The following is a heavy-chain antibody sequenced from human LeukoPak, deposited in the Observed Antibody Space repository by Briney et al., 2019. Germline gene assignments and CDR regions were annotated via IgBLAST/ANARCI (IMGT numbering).Heavy chain of an antibody. J-gene: IGHJ4*02. D-gene: IGHD5-18*01. CDR2: IYYSGST. Sequence: SETLSLTCTVSGGXISSYYCSWIRQPPGKGLEWIGYIYYSGSTDYNPSPKSRVTISVDTSKNQFSLKLSSVTAADTAVYYCARAPYYGYGSQSFFDYWGQGTVVTVSS. CDR3: ARAPYYGYGSQSFFDY. V-gene: IGHV4-59*01. CDR1: GGXISSYY.